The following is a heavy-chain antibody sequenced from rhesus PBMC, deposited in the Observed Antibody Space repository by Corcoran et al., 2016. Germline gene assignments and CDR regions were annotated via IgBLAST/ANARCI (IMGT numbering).Heavy chain of an antibody. CDR1: GGSISDSYR. CDR2: IYGSSTST. Sequence: QVQLQESGPGVVKPSETLSLTCAVSGGSISDSYRWSWIRQPPGKGLEWIGYIYGSSTSTNYNPSLKSRVTISKDTSKNQFSLKLSSVTAADTAVYYCARDGRQLGPFDHWGQGVLVTVSS. V-gene: IGHV4S10*01. CDR3: ARDGRQLGPFDH. D-gene: IGHD6-25*01. J-gene: IGHJ4*01.